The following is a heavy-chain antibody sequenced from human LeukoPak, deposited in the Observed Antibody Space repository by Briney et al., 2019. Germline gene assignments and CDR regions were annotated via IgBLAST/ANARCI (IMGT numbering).Heavy chain of an antibody. D-gene: IGHD5-18*01. CDR3: AREGADTAMALDY. V-gene: IGHV3-30*04. Sequence: PGRSLRLSCAASGFTFSSYAMHWVRQAPGKGLEWVAVISYDGSNKYYADSVKGRFTISRDNSKNTLYLQMNSLRAEDTAVYYCAREGADTAMALDYWGQGTLVTVSS. CDR1: GFTFSSYA. CDR2: ISYDGSNK. J-gene: IGHJ4*02.